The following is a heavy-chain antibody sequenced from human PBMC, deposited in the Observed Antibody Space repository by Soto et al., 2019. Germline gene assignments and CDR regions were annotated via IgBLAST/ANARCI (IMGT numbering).Heavy chain of an antibody. CDR3: TRAQGYCSSTSCYWGRAFDI. J-gene: IGHJ3*02. V-gene: IGHV3-49*03. CDR2: IRSKAYGGTT. CDR1: GFTFGDYA. D-gene: IGHD2-2*01. Sequence: GGSLRLSCTASGFTFGDYAMSWFRQAPGKGLEWVGFIRSKAYGGTTEYAASVKGRFTISRDDSKSIAYLQMNSLKTEDTAVYYCTRAQGYCSSTSCYWGRAFDIWGQGTMVTVSS.